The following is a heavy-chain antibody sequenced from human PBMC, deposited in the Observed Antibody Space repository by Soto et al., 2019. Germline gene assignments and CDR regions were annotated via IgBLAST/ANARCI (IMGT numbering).Heavy chain of an antibody. CDR3: ARDPGGHYCTSTSCLYFFDR. CDR2: IYSGGST. V-gene: IGHV3-53*01. J-gene: IGHJ4*02. Sequence: PGGSLRLSCAASGFTVSSNYMSWFRQAPGKGLEWVSVIYSGGSTYYADSVKGRFTISRHNSKNTLYLQMNSLRAEDTAVYYCARDPGGHYCTSTSCLYFFDRWGQGTLVTVSS. D-gene: IGHD2-2*01. CDR1: GFTVSSNY.